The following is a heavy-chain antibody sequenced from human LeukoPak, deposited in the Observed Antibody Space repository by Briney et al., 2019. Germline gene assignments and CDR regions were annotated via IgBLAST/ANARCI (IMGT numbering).Heavy chain of an antibody. D-gene: IGHD3-10*01. V-gene: IGHV1-2*02. CDR2: ITPYSGGT. CDR3: AREFNTYYYGSGSHDAFDI. J-gene: IGHJ3*02. CDR1: GYTFTDYY. Sequence: ASVKVSCKASGYTFTDYYIHWVRQAPGQGLEWMGWITPYSGGTDYAQKFQGRVTMTMDTSISTVYMELSRLRSDDTAVYYCAREFNTYYYGSGSHDAFDIWGQGTEVTAS.